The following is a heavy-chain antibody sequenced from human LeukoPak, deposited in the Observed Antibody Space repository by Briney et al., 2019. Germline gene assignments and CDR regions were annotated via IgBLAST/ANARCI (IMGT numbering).Heavy chain of an antibody. CDR2: VLYSGST. CDR3: ARHTIDTTLGGVPDYFDA. D-gene: IGHD3-16*01. Sequence: PSETLSLTCTVSGVSISSGHYYWAWIRQPPGRGLECIASVLYSGSTYYDPSFNGRLTLSVDTSKNQFSLRLSSVTAADTAIYYCARHTIDTTLGGVPDYFDAWGQGTPVTVSS. CDR1: GVSISSGHYY. V-gene: IGHV4-39*07. J-gene: IGHJ5*02.